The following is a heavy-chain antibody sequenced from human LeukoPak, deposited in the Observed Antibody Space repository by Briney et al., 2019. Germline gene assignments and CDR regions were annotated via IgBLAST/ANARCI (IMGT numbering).Heavy chain of an antibody. CDR3: ARGGVDSSGYHYGMDV. D-gene: IGHD3-22*01. J-gene: IGHJ6*02. Sequence: GASVKVSCKASGYTFTGYYMHWVRQAPGQGLEWMGWINPNSGGTNHAQKFQGWVTMTRDTSISTAYMELSRLRSDDTAVYYCARGGVDSSGYHYGMDVWGQGTTVTVSS. CDR1: GYTFTGYY. V-gene: IGHV1-2*04. CDR2: INPNSGGT.